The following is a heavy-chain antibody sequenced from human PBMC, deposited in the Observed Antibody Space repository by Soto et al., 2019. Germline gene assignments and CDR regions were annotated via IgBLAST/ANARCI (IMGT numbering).Heavy chain of an antibody. CDR3: ARATEAPDHSSSLTEVGGMDV. D-gene: IGHD6-6*01. CDR1: GYTFTVYY. Sequence: GASVKVSCKASGYTFTVYYMHWVRQAPGQGLEWMGWIIPIFGTANYAQKFQGRVTITADKSTSTAYMELSSLRSEDTAVYYCARATEAPDHSSSLTEVGGMDVWGQGTTVTVSS. CDR2: IIPIFGTA. J-gene: IGHJ6*02. V-gene: IGHV1-69*06.